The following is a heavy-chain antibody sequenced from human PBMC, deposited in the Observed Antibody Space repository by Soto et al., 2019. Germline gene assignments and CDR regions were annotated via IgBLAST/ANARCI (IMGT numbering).Heavy chain of an antibody. D-gene: IGHD1-26*01. Sequence: QLQLQESGSGLVKPSQTLSLTCAVSGGSISSGGYSWSWIRQPPGKGLEWIGYIYHSGSTSYNPSLKSLVTLSVDRSNNQFSLKLSSVTAADTAVYYCARGRERLDAFGIWGRGTMVTVSS. CDR2: IYHSGST. V-gene: IGHV4-30-2*01. J-gene: IGHJ3*02. CDR1: GGSISSGGYS. CDR3: ARGRERLDAFGI.